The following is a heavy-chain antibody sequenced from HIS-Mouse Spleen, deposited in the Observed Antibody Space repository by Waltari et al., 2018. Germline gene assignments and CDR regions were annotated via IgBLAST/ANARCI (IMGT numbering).Heavy chain of an antibody. CDR2: IYYSGST. V-gene: IGHV4-59*08. CDR1: GGSISIYY. CDR3: ARQGGSGWLIDY. J-gene: IGHJ4*02. D-gene: IGHD6-19*01. Sequence: QVQLQESGPGLVKPSETLSLTCTVSGGSISIYYWSWIRQPPGKGLEWIGYIYYSGSTNYNHSLKSRVTISVDTSKNQFSLKLSSVTAADTAVYYCARQGGSGWLIDYWGQGTLVTVSS.